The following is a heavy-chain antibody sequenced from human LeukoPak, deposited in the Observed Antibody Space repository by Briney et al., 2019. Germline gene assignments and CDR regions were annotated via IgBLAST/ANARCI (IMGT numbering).Heavy chain of an antibody. J-gene: IGHJ6*02. D-gene: IGHD3-10*01. Sequence: SETLSLTCTVSGGSISSYYWSWIRQPPGKGLEWLGHISYSGETNYNPSLKSRVTISVDASKNQFSLRLSSVTAADTAVYYCARDHVMIRGVSYDYLAMDVWGQGTTVTVSS. CDR1: GGSISSYY. V-gene: IGHV4-59*01. CDR3: ARDHVMIRGVSYDYLAMDV. CDR2: ISYSGET.